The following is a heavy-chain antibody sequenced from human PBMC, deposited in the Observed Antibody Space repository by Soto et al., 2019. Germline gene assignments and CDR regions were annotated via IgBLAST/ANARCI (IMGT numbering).Heavy chain of an antibody. V-gene: IGHV4-31*03. Sequence: SETLSLTCTVSGSFIRSGTYYWSWIRQHPGKGLEWIGYIYYSGSTYYNPSLESRVTISVDTSENQFSLKLSSVTAADTAVYYCAREITMGYYDYWGRGILVTVSS. D-gene: IGHD3-10*01. J-gene: IGHJ4*02. CDR3: AREITMGYYDY. CDR1: GSFIRSGTYY. CDR2: IYYSGST.